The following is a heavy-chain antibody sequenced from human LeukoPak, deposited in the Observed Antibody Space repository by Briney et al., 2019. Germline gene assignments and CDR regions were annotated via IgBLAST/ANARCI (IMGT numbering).Heavy chain of an antibody. CDR1: GGSISSYY. CDR3: ASSSYSSGWYPNWFDP. V-gene: IGHV4-59*12. CDR2: IYYSGST. J-gene: IGHJ5*02. Sequence: SETLSLTCTVSGGSISSYYWSWIRQPPGKGLEWIGYIYYSGSTNYNPSLKSRVTISVDTSKNQFSLKLSSVTAADTAVYYCASSSYSSGWYPNWFDPWGQGTLVTVSS. D-gene: IGHD6-13*01.